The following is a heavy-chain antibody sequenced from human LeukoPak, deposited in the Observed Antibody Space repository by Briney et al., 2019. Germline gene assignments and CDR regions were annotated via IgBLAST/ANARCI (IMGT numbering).Heavy chain of an antibody. CDR2: IYYSGST. V-gene: IGHV4-59*01. Sequence: SETLSLTCTVSGGSISSYYWSWIRQPPGKGLEWIGYIYYSGSTNYNPSLKSRVTISVDTSKNQFSLKLSSVTAADTAVYYCARDAGWEMRHAFDIWGQGTMVTVSS. CDR1: GGSISSYY. CDR3: ARDAGWEMRHAFDI. D-gene: IGHD1-26*01. J-gene: IGHJ3*02.